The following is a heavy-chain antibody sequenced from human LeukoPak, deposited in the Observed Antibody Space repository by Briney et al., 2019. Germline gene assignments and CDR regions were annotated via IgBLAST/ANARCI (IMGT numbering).Heavy chain of an antibody. CDR2: IDPNSGVT. V-gene: IGHV1-2*02. CDR3: ARDSGDTAMGAGGY. D-gene: IGHD5-18*01. J-gene: IGHJ4*02. CDR1: GYTFTAHY. Sequence: ASVKVSCKASGYTFTAHYLHWVRQAPGQGLEWMGWIDPNSGVTNSAQEFRGRVTVTRDTSISTAYMELSRLRSDDTAVYYCARDSGDTAMGAGGYWGQGTLVTVSS.